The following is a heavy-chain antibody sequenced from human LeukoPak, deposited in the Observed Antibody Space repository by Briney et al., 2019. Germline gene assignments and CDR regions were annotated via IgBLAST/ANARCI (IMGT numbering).Heavy chain of an antibody. J-gene: IGHJ4*02. V-gene: IGHV3-66*01. CDR2: IYSGGST. CDR3: ARGPADYDSSGYYTGGDY. Sequence: GGSLRLSCAASGFTVSSNYMSWVRQAPGKGLEWVSVIYSGGSTYYADSVMGRFTISRDNSKNTLYLQMNSLRAEDTAVYYCARGPADYDSSGYYTGGDYWGQGTLVTVSS. D-gene: IGHD3-22*01. CDR1: GFTVSSNY.